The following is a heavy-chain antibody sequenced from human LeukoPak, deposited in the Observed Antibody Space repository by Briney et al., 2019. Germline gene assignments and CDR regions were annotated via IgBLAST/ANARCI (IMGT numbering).Heavy chain of an antibody. CDR2: ITGSGVTT. V-gene: IGHV3-23*01. J-gene: IGHJ4*02. CDR1: GFTFSSYA. CDR3: AKDVREQWELPVTVDY. Sequence: PGGSLRLSCAASGFTFSSYAMSWVRQAPGKGLEWVSAITGSGVTTNYADSVKGRFTVSRDNSKNTLYLQMNSLRVEDTAVYYCAKDVREQWELPVTVDYWGQGTLVTVSS. D-gene: IGHD1-26*01.